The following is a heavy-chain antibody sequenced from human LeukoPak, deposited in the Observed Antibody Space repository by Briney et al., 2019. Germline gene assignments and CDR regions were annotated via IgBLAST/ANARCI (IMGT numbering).Heavy chain of an antibody. D-gene: IGHD7-27*01. CDR3: GRPIQTGDRMGRYFDL. V-gene: IGHV5-51*01. CDR1: GYSFTTYW. Sequence: GESLKISCKGSGYSFTTYWIGWVRPMPRKGLEWMGIIYPGDSDTIYSPSFQGQVTISADKSINTAYLQWSSLKPSDTAMYYCGRPIQTGDRMGRYFDLWGRGTLVTVSS. CDR2: IYPGDSDT. J-gene: IGHJ2*01.